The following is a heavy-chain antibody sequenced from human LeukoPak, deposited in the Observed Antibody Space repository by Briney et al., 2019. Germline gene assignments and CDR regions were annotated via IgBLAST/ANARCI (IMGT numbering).Heavy chain of an antibody. CDR2: ISSSGSTI. CDR1: GFTFSSYE. V-gene: IGHV3-48*03. D-gene: IGHD5-12*01. Sequence: GGSLRLSCAASGFTFSSYEMNWVRQAPGKGLEWVSYISSSGSTIYYADSVKGRFTISRDNAKNSLYLQMNSLRAEDTAVYYCARVTPISGYGLDYWGQGTLVTVSS. J-gene: IGHJ4*02. CDR3: ARVTPISGYGLDY.